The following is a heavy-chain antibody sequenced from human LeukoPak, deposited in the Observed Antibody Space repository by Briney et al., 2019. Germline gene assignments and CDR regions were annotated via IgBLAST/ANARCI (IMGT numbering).Heavy chain of an antibody. CDR2: ISPTAGSA. D-gene: IGHD3/OR15-3a*01. Sequence: GGSLRLSCAASGFTFTDYAMSWVRQAPGRGLEWVSSISPTAGSAYYADSVKGRFTISRDNSKNTLYLQMNSLRAEDTAIYCCAKVRTGHYFDYWGQGTLVTVSS. CDR3: AKVRTGHYFDY. J-gene: IGHJ4*02. CDR1: GFTFTDYA. V-gene: IGHV3-23*01.